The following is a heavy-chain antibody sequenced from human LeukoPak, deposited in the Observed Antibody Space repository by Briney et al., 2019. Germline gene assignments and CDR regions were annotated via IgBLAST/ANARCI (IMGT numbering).Heavy chain of an antibody. J-gene: IGHJ6*02. D-gene: IGHD5-18*01. CDR3: ATTQETTAMVVMDV. V-gene: IGHV3-74*01. CDR1: GFTFSSYW. CDR2: INSDGSST. Sequence: GGSLRLSCAASGFTFSSYWMHWVRQAPGKGLVWVSRINSDGSSTSYADSVKGRFTISRHNSKNTLYLQMNSLRAEDTAVYYCATTQETTAMVVMDVWGQGTTVTVSS.